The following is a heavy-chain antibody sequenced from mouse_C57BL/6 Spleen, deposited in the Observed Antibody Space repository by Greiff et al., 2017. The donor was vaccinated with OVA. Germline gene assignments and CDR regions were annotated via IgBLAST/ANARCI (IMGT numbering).Heavy chain of an antibody. CDR3: ASRSRGSTGGWYFDV. J-gene: IGHJ1*03. Sequence: VQLQQSGAELARPGASVKLSCKASGYTFTSYGISWVKQRTGQGLEWIGEIYPRSGNTYYNEKFKGKATLTADKSSSTAYMELRSLTSEDSAVYFCASRSRGSTGGWYFDVWGTGTTVTVSS. CDR2: IYPRSGNT. CDR1: GYTFTSYG. V-gene: IGHV1-81*01. D-gene: IGHD1-1*01.